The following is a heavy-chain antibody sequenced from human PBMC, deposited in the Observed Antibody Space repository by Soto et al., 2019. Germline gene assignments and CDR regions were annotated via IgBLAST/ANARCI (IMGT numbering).Heavy chain of an antibody. D-gene: IGHD6-19*01. CDR1: GRSVSSGGYY. V-gene: IGHV4-31*03. J-gene: IGHJ5*01. CDR2: IYHIGSP. CDR3: VRDRALDSSGHWFDS. Sequence: PSETLSLTCTVSGRSVSSGGYYGTWIRQHPGKGLEWIGYIYHIGSPSYNPSLKSRLSMSLDTSKNQFSLNLTSVTAADTAIYYCVRDRALDSSGHWFDSWGQGTLVTVSS.